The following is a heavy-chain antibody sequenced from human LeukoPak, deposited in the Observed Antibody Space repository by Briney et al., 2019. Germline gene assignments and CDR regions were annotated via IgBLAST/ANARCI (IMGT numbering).Heavy chain of an antibody. CDR2: VIPIFGTA. CDR3: ARVKSRRYYDRSTALPDY. J-gene: IGHJ4*02. V-gene: IGHV1-69*13. Sequence: ASVTVSCKASGGTFSSYPISWVRQAPGQGLEWMGVVIPIFGTANYAQKFQGRVTVTADESTSTPYMEQSSVRAEETPVYFCARVKSRRYYDRSTALPDYWGQGTLVTVSS. CDR1: GGTFSSYP. D-gene: IGHD3-22*01.